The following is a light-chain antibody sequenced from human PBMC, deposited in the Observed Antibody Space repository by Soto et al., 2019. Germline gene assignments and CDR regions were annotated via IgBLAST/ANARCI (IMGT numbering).Light chain of an antibody. V-gene: IGKV1-8*01. CDR2: TAS. CDR3: QQDFSYPLT. CDR1: QGISSP. Sequence: AIRMTQSPSSFSASTGARVTITCRASQGISSPLDWYQVKPGKAPRLLIYTASYLESGVPSRFSGSGSGTDFTLTISSLQSEDFAVYYCQQDFSYPLTFGGGTKVEIK. J-gene: IGKJ4*01.